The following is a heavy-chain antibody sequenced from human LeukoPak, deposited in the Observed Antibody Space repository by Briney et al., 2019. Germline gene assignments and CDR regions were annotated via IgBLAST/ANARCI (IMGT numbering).Heavy chain of an antibody. CDR2: ISSDESST. CDR3: ARGGHHYHSSGYYGGTNSDY. D-gene: IGHD3-22*01. CDR1: GFTFSSYW. J-gene: IGHJ4*02. V-gene: IGHV3-74*01. Sequence: PGGSLRLSCAASGFTFSSYWMHWVRQDPGKGLVWVSRISSDESSTSYADSVKGRFTISRDNAKNTLYLQMNSLRAEDTALYYCARGGHHYHSSGYYGGTNSDYWGQGTLVTVSS.